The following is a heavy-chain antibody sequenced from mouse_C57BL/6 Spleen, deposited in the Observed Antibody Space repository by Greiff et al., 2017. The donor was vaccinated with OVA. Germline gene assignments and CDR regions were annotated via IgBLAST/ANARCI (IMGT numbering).Heavy chain of an antibody. J-gene: IGHJ3*01. CDR2: INPNNGGT. V-gene: IGHV1-22*01. CDR3: APLYYDYDVDFAY. CDR1: GYTFTDYN. D-gene: IGHD2-4*01. Sequence: VQLQQSGPELVKPGASVKMSCKASGYTFTDYNMHWVKQSHGKSLEWIGYINPNNGGTSYNQKFKGKATLTVNKSSSTAYMELRSLTSEDSAVYYCAPLYYDYDVDFAYWGQGTLVTVSA.